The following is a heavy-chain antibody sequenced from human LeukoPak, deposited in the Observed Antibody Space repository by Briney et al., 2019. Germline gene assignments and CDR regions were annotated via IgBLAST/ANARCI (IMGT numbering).Heavy chain of an antibody. CDR3: ASIAAPGSRRLNF. D-gene: IGHD6-13*01. Sequence: ASVKVSCEASGYTFTTYDINWVRQAAGQGLEWMGWMNPNSGNTGNAQKFQGRVTMTRNTSISTAYMELTSLTSEHTAVYFCASIAAPGSRRLNFWGQGTLVTVSS. J-gene: IGHJ4*02. CDR2: MNPNSGNT. V-gene: IGHV1-8*01. CDR1: GYTFTTYD.